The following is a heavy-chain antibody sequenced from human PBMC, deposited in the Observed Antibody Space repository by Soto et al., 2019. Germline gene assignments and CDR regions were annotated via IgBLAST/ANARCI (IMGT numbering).Heavy chain of an antibody. CDR3: AREGCSGGSCYSEAPV. CDR1: GLTFSGYA. CDR2: ISYDGSNK. D-gene: IGHD2-15*01. J-gene: IGHJ4*02. Sequence: QVQLVESGGGVVQPGRSLRLSCAASGLTFSGYAIHWVRQAPGKGLEWVAVISYDGSNKYYADSVKGRFTIPRDNYKNTLYLQMNSLRAEDTAVYYCAREGCSGGSCYSEAPVWGQGTLVTVSS. V-gene: IGHV3-30-3*01.